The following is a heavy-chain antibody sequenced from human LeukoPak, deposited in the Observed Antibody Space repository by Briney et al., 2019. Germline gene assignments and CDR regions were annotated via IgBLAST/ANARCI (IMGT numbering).Heavy chain of an antibody. Sequence: GGSLRLSCAASGFTFSSYSMNWDRQAPGKGLEWVSSISSSSSYIYYADSVKGRFTISRDNAKNSLYLQMNSLRAEDTAVYYCARTGITGTTMIVGSDYWGQGTLVTVSS. CDR3: ARTGITGTTMIVGSDY. J-gene: IGHJ4*02. CDR2: ISSSSSYI. CDR1: GFTFSSYS. V-gene: IGHV3-21*01. D-gene: IGHD1-7*01.